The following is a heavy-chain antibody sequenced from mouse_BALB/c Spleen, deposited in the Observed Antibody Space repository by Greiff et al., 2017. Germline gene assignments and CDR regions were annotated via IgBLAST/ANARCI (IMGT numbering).Heavy chain of an antibody. Sequence: EVHLVESGGGLVQPGGSRKLSCAASGFTFSSFGMHWVRQAPEKGLEWVAYISSGSSTIYYADTVKGRFTISGDNPKNTLFLQMTSLRSEDTAMYYCARSPNYYGSTYYFDYWGQGTTLTVSS. CDR3: ARSPNYYGSTYYFDY. CDR2: ISSGSSTI. CDR1: GFTFSSFG. D-gene: IGHD1-1*01. V-gene: IGHV5-17*02. J-gene: IGHJ2*01.